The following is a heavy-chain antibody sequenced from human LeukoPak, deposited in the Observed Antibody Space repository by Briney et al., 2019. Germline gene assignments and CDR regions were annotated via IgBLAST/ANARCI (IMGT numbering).Heavy chain of an antibody. CDR2: IIPIFGIA. J-gene: IGHJ6*02. CDR3: ARGYSYGYRRVYYYGMDV. D-gene: IGHD5-18*01. CDR1: GGTFSSYA. Sequence: GASVKVSCKASGGTFSSYAISWVRQAPGQGLEWMGRIIPIFGIANYAQKFQGRVTITADKSTSTAYMELSSLRSEDTAVYYCARGYSYGYRRVYYYGMDVWGQGTTVTASS. V-gene: IGHV1-69*04.